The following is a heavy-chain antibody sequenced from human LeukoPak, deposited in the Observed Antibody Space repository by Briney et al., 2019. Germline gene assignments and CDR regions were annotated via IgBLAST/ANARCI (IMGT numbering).Heavy chain of an antibody. CDR3: ARLYYDDGSGYRHFDY. CDR1: GFTFSNFW. J-gene: IGHJ4*02. CDR2: INQDGSEK. V-gene: IGHV3-7*01. Sequence: GGSLRLSCAASGFTFSNFWMSWVRRAPGKGLEWVAKINQDGSEKYDVDSVKGRFTISRDNARNLLYLYMNSLRTDDTAVYYCARLYYDDGSGYRHFDYWGQGTLVPVSS. D-gene: IGHD3-22*01.